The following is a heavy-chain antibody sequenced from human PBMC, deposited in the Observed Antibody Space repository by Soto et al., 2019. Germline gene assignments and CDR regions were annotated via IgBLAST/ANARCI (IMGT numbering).Heavy chain of an antibody. CDR1: GYTFTSYY. J-gene: IGHJ4*02. CDR3: AREQASRYYYDSSGYYWGLDY. V-gene: IGHV1-46*01. CDR2: INPSGGST. Sequence: ASVKVSCKASGYTFTSYYMHWVRQAPGQGLEWMGIINPSGGSTSYAQKFQGRVTMTRDTSTSTVYMELSSLRSEDTAVYYCAREQASRYYYDSSGYYWGLDYWGQGTLVTVS. D-gene: IGHD3-22*01.